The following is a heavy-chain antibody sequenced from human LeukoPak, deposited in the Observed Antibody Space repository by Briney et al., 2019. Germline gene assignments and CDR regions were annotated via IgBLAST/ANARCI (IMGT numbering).Heavy chain of an antibody. J-gene: IGHJ4*02. D-gene: IGHD3-22*01. CDR3: AAGYYYDSSGYYYANYYFDY. Sequence: SVKVSCKASGFTFTSSAMQWVRQARGQRLEWIGWIVVGSGNTNYAQKFQERVTITRAMSTSTAYMELSSLRSEDTAVYYCAAGYYYDSSGYYYANYYFDYWGQGTLVTVSS. CDR1: GFTFTSSA. V-gene: IGHV1-58*02. CDR2: IVVGSGNT.